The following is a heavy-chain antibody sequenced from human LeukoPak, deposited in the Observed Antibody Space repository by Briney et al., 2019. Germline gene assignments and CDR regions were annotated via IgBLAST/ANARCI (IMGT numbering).Heavy chain of an antibody. D-gene: IGHD6-13*01. CDR2: IYYSGST. J-gene: IGHJ3*02. CDR3: ARQPRGIAAPHAFDI. CDR1: GGSISSSSYY. V-gene: IGHV4-39*01. Sequence: SETLSLTCTVSGGSISSSSYYWGWIRQPPGKGLEWIGSIYYSGSTYYNPSLKSRVTISVDTSKNQFSLKLSSVTAADTAVYYCARQPRGIAAPHAFDIWGQGTMVTVSS.